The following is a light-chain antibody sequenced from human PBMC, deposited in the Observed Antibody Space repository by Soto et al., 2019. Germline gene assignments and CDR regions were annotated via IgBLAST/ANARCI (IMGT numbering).Light chain of an antibody. CDR2: GAS. Sequence: EIVLTQSLGTLSLSPGERATVSCRASQSVSRRHLAWYQQKPGQAPRFLMYGASSRATGIPDRFSGSGSGTDFTLTISRLEPDDFAVYYCQQYGRSPWTFGQGTKVEIK. V-gene: IGKV3-20*01. J-gene: IGKJ1*01. CDR3: QQYGRSPWT. CDR1: QSVSRRH.